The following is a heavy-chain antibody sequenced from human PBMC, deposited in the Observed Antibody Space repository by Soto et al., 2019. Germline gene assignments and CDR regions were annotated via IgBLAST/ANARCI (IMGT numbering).Heavy chain of an antibody. Sequence: GGSLRLSCAASGFTFDDYAMHWVRQAPGKGLEWVSGISWNSGSIGYADSVKGRFTISRDNAKNSLYLQMNSLRAEDTALYYCAKEKFGGVIAPGVYWGRGTLVTVSS. J-gene: IGHJ4*02. CDR3: AKEKFGGVIAPGVY. V-gene: IGHV3-9*01. CDR2: ISWNSGSI. D-gene: IGHD3-16*02. CDR1: GFTFDDYA.